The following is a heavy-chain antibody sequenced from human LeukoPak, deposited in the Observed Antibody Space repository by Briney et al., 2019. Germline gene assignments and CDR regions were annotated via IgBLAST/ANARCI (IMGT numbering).Heavy chain of an antibody. Sequence: GGSLRLSCAASGFTFSSYSMDWVRQAPGKGLEWVSSISSSSSYIYYADSVKGRFTISRDNAKNSLYLQMNSLKAEDTAVYYCARNTRFAFDYWGQGTLVTVSS. V-gene: IGHV3-21*01. D-gene: IGHD2-2*02. CDR1: GFTFSSYS. CDR3: ARNTRFAFDY. CDR2: ISSSSSYI. J-gene: IGHJ4*02.